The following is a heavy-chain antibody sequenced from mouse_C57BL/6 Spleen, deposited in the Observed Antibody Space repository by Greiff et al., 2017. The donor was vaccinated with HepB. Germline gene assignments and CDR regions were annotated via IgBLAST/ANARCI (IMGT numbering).Heavy chain of an antibody. CDR3: ARNHGDYYWFAY. D-gene: IGHD1-1*01. CDR1: GFSLTSYG. Sequence: QVQLQQSGPGLVQPSQSLSITCTVSGFSLTSYGVHWVRQSPGKGLEWLGVIWSGGSTDYNAAFISRLSISKDNSKSQVFFKMNSLQADDTAIYYCARNHGDYYWFAYWGQGTLVTVSA. V-gene: IGHV2-2*01. J-gene: IGHJ3*01. CDR2: IWSGGST.